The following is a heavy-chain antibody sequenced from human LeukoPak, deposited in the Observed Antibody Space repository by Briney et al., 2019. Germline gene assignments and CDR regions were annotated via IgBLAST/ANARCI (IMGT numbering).Heavy chain of an antibody. CDR1: GFTFSSYA. V-gene: IGHV3-23*01. Sequence: GGSLRLSCAASGFTFSSYAMSWVRQAPGKGLEWVSAISGSGGSTYYADSVKGRFTISRDNSKNTLYLQMNSLRAEDPGVYYCAKDVSGYVNSGVDYWGQGTLVTVAS. D-gene: IGHD3-22*01. CDR3: AKDVSGYVNSGVDY. J-gene: IGHJ4*02. CDR2: ISGSGGST.